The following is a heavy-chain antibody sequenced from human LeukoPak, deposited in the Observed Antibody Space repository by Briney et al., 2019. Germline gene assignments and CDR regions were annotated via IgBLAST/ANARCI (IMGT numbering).Heavy chain of an antibody. D-gene: IGHD3-10*01. CDR3: AREERGRYFDY. CDR1: GYTFTSYD. CDR2: MNPNSGNT. Sequence: ASVKVSCKASGYTFTSYDINWVRQATGQGLEWMGWMNPNSGNTGYAPKFQGRVTTTRNTSISTAYMELSNLRSEDTAVYYCAREERGRYFDYWAQGTLVTVSS. V-gene: IGHV1-8*01. J-gene: IGHJ4*02.